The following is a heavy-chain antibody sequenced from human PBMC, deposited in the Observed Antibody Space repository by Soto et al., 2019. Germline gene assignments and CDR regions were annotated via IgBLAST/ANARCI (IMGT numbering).Heavy chain of an antibody. D-gene: IGHD5-12*01. V-gene: IGHV3-23*01. Sequence: GGSLRLSCAASGFTFSSYGMSWVRQAPGKGLEWVSSISGSGGSTYYADSVKGRFTISRDNAKNSLYLQMNSLRAEDTAVYYCARDIGLMVYEDGRVDIVATYAFDIWGQGTMVTVSS. CDR1: GFTFSSYG. CDR3: ARDIGLMVYEDGRVDIVATYAFDI. J-gene: IGHJ3*02. CDR2: ISGSGGST.